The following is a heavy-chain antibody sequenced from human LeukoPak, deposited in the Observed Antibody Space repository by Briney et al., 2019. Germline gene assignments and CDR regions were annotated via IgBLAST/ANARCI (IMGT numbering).Heavy chain of an antibody. CDR1: GFTVSSNY. Sequence: PGGSLRLSCAASGFTVSSNYMSWVRQAPGKGLEWVSVIYSGGSTYYADSVKGRFTISRDNSKNTLYLQMNSLRAEDTAVYYCARAIGYYGSGINDWGQGTLVTVSS. D-gene: IGHD3-10*01. CDR3: ARAIGYYGSGIND. V-gene: IGHV3-66*01. J-gene: IGHJ4*02. CDR2: IYSGGST.